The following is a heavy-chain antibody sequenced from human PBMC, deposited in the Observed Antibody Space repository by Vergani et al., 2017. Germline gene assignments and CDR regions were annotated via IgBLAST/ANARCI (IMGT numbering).Heavy chain of an antibody. J-gene: IGHJ6*03. Sequence: EVLLVESGGGLVQPGGSLRLSCAASGFSFSAYWMNWVRQAPGKGLEWVANIKQDGSEKYYVDSVKGRFTISRDNANNLVYLQMSSVRADDTAVYYCARGIAVAGTEGYYYMDVWGKGTTVTVSS. CDR2: IKQDGSEK. D-gene: IGHD6-19*01. V-gene: IGHV3-7*04. CDR1: GFSFSAYW. CDR3: ARGIAVAGTEGYYYMDV.